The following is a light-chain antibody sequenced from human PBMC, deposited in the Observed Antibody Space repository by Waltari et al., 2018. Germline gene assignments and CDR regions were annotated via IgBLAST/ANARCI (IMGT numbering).Light chain of an antibody. CDR3: QHYSSYLVT. Sequence: DIQMTQSPSAMSASVGDRVTITCRASQGISNFLAWFQQKPGKVPKILISDVSSLESGVPSRFSGSGSGTKFTLTISSLQPDDFATYYCQHYSSYLVTFGEGTKVEI. CDR2: DVS. J-gene: IGKJ4*01. V-gene: IGKV1-17*03. CDR1: QGISNF.